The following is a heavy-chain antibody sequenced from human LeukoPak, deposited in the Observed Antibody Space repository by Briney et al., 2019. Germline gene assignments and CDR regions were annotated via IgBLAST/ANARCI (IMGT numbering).Heavy chain of an antibody. Sequence: ASVKVSCKASLGTFSRYAISWVRQAPGQGPEWMGRIIPIFGTANDTQKFQGRVTITTNESTSTAYMELSSLRSEDTAVYYCARDCSGGSCYSLFGFYYYMDVWGKGTTVTVSS. CDR1: LGTFSRYA. V-gene: IGHV1-69*05. J-gene: IGHJ6*03. D-gene: IGHD2-15*01. CDR2: IIPIFGTA. CDR3: ARDCSGGSCYSLFGFYYYMDV.